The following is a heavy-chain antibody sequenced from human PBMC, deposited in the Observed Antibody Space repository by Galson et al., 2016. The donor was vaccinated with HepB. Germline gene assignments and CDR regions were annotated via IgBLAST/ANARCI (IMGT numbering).Heavy chain of an antibody. V-gene: IGHV4-61*03. CDR3: ARDTFYSGSS. J-gene: IGHJ4*02. CDR2: VFYSGNT. D-gene: IGHD1-26*01. CDR1: GGSVSSPSYY. Sequence: LSLTCTVSGGSVSSPSYYWSWIRQPPGKGLEWIGYVFYSGNTNYNPSLKSRVTISVDTSKNHFSLNLSSVTAADTAVYYCARDTFYSGSSWGQGTLVTVSS.